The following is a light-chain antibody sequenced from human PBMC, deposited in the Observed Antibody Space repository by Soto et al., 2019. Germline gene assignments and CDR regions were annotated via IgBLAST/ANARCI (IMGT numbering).Light chain of an antibody. J-gene: IGLJ3*02. V-gene: IGLV1-44*01. Sequence: QSVLTQPPSASGTTGQTVAISCSGSSSNIGSNTVNWYQQFPGTAPKLLIYGNNQRPSGVPDRLSGSKSDTSASLAISGLLSEDESDYYCATWDDSLNGWVFGGGTKVTVL. CDR3: ATWDDSLNGWV. CDR2: GNN. CDR1: SSNIGSNT.